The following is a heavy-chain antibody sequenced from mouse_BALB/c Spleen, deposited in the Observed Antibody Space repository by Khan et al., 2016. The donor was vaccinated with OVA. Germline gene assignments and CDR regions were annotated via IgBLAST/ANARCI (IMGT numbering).Heavy chain of an antibody. J-gene: IGHJ2*01. CDR2: KSYSGVT. V-gene: IGHV3-2*02. CDR3: ERGKYQGDNFDY. Sequence: EVQLVESGPGLVKPSQSLSLTCTVTGYSITSGYAWYWIRQFPGNKLEWMGYKSYSGVTSYTPSLTSRISISRDTSTNQFYLQLSSVTTEDTDTYYCERGKYQGDNFDYWGQGTTLTVSS. CDR1: GYSITSGYA. D-gene: IGHD3-3*01.